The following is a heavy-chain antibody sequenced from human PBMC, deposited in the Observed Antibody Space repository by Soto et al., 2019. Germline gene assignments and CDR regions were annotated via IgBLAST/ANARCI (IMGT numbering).Heavy chain of an antibody. V-gene: IGHV3-30*03. CDR1: GFTFNMYG. Sequence: QVPLVESGGGVVQPGRSLGLSCATSGFTFNMYGMHWVRQAPGKGLEWVAAISYDGVTKYYADSVKGRFIISRDDSKNTLYVQMNSLTGDDTAVYYCARSPQPTRGIHYYFEFWGRGILVSVSS. CDR2: ISYDGVTK. J-gene: IGHJ2*01. D-gene: IGHD1-26*01. CDR3: ARSPQPTRGIHYYFEF.